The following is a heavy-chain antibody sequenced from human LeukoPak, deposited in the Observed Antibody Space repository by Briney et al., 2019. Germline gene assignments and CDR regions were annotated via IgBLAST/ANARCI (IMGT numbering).Heavy chain of an antibody. CDR3: ARTGAAGTESYYYGMDV. CDR1: GYTFTCYY. CDR2: INPNSGGT. D-gene: IGHD6-13*01. V-gene: IGHV1-2*04. Sequence: ASVKVSCKASGYTFTCYYMHWVRQAPGQGLEWMGWINPNSGGTNYARKFQGWVTMTRDTSISTAYMELSRLRSDDTAVYYCARTGAAGTESYYYGMDVWGQGTTVTVSS. J-gene: IGHJ6*02.